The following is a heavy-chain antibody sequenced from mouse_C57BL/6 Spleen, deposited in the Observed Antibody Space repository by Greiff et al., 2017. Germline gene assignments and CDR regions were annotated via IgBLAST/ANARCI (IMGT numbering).Heavy chain of an antibody. J-gene: IGHJ3*01. D-gene: IGHD2-1*01. CDR3: ARDYYGNFLAWFAY. CDR2: IHPNSGST. V-gene: IGHV1-64*01. Sequence: QVQLQQPGAELVKPGASVKLSCKASGYTFTSYWMHWVKQRPGQGLEWIGMIHPNSGSTNYNEKFKSKATLTVDKSSSTAYMQLSSLTSEDSAVYYCARDYYGNFLAWFAYWGQGTLVTVSA. CDR1: GYTFTSYW.